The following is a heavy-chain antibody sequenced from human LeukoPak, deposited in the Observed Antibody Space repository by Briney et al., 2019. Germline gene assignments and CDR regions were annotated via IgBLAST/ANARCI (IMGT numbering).Heavy chain of an antibody. J-gene: IGHJ4*02. CDR1: GFTFSSYV. CDR3: ARSRRRTGYGYDY. D-gene: IGHD5-12*01. Sequence: GGSLRLSCAASGFTFSSYVMNWVRQAPGKGLEWVAVISYEGTNNYYADSVKGRFIAPRDNSKNTLYLQMNSLRAEDTAVYYCARSRRRTGYGYDYWGQGTLVTVSS. CDR2: ISYEGTNN. V-gene: IGHV3-30*04.